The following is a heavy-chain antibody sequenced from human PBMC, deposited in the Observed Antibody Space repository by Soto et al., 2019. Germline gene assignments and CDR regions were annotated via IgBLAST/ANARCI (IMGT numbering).Heavy chain of an antibody. J-gene: IGHJ1*01. CDR3: ARDGMCDGVKCILGYFPQ. D-gene: IGHD2-21*01. CDR1: GFIFRDYW. Sequence: LVDSGGGLVQPGGSLRLSCAASGFIFRDYWMNWVRQAPGKGPEWVANIKVDGTEKNYVDSVKGRFTIARDNAKNSLYLPMNSLRVADTAVYYCARDGMCDGVKCILGYFPQWGQGTPVTVSS. CDR2: IKVDGTEK. V-gene: IGHV3-7*03.